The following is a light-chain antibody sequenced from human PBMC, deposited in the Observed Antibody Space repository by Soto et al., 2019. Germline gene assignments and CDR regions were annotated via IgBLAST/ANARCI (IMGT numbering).Light chain of an antibody. CDR3: QQANSFPLT. CDR1: QSVSNF. Sequence: DIVLTQSPATLSLSPGERATLSCRASQSVSNFLAWYQQKPGQAPRLLIYDASNRATGIPARFSGSGSGTDFTLTISSLQPEDFATYYCQQANSFPLTFGPGTKVDIK. J-gene: IGKJ3*01. V-gene: IGKV3-11*01. CDR2: DAS.